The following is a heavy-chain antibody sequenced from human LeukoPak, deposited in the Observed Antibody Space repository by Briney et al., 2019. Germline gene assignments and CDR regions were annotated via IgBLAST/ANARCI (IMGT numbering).Heavy chain of an antibody. Sequence: GASVKVSCKASGYTFINNWMHWVRQAPGQGLEWVGLINPTGTTTLYAQKFQGRVTMTRDTSTSTVYMELSSLRSEDTAVYYCARGEVYYDILTGYVYNWFDPWGQGTLVTVSS. CDR3: ARGEVYYDILTGYVYNWFDP. CDR2: INPTGTTT. J-gene: IGHJ5*02. V-gene: IGHV1-46*01. D-gene: IGHD3-9*01. CDR1: GYTFINNW.